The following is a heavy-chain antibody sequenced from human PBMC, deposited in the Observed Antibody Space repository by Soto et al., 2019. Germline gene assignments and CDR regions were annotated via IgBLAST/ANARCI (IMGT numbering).Heavy chain of an antibody. V-gene: IGHV4-4*07. D-gene: IGHD1-7*01. CDR1: GAYISDFS. J-gene: IGHJ1*01. CDR2: ITIKGNT. Sequence: SETLSLTCRVSGAYISDFSCSWIRQPAWKGLEWIGRITIKGNTQKNPSFKSRVTMSIDTSRKKVCLNLQSATAADTALYYCARETWENWTYGAHWGPGTLVTLSS. CDR3: ARETWENWTYGAH.